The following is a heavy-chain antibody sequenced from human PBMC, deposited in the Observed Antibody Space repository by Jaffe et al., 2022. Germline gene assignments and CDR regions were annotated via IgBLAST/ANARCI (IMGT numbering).Heavy chain of an antibody. D-gene: IGHD5-18*01. CDR3: ARDPTDGYSHFDY. CDR2: IKSDGSNI. Sequence: DVQLVESGGGLVQPGGSLRLSCAASGFTFTDSWMHWVRQAPGKGLVWVARIKSDGSNINYVDSVKGRFTISRDNAKNTVYLQMNSLRAEDTAVYYCARDPTDGYSHFDYWGQGTLVTVSS. J-gene: IGHJ4*02. V-gene: IGHV3-74*01. CDR1: GFTFTDSW.